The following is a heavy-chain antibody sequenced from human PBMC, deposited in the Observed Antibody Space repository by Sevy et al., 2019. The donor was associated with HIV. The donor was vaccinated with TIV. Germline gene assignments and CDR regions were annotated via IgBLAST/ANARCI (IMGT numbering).Heavy chain of an antibody. J-gene: IGHJ4*02. CDR2: ISYDGSNK. D-gene: IGHD2-21*02. V-gene: IGHV3-30*04. CDR3: ARGRVTSHYYDY. CDR1: RFTFSTYA. Sequence: GGSLRLSCAASRFTFSTYAIHWVRQAPGKGLEWVAVISYDGSNKYYADSVKGRFTISRDNSKHTLYLQMNSLRVEDMAVYYCARGRVTSHYYDYWGQGTLVTASS.